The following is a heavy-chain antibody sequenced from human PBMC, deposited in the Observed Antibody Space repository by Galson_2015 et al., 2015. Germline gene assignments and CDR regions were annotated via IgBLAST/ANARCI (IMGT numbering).Heavy chain of an antibody. Sequence: ALRLCCAASGFTFSNYGMHWVRQAPGKGLEWVALISHDGNNKYYADSVKGRFTISRDNSKNTLYLQMHSLRTEDTAVYYCAKGLESFGTSWTGNWGQGTPVTVSS. J-gene: IGHJ4*02. CDR3: AKGLESFGTSWTGN. CDR2: ISHDGNNK. V-gene: IGHV3-30*18. CDR1: GFTFSNYG. D-gene: IGHD6-13*01.